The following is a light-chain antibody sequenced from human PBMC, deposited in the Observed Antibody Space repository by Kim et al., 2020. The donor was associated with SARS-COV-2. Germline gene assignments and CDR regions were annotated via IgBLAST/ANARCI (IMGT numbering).Light chain of an antibody. CDR3: QAWDSSTVV. Sequence: SGSPGQTASITCSGDKLGDKYACWYQQKPGKSPVLVIYQDTKRPSGLPERFSGSNSGNTATLTISGTQAMDEADYSCQAWDSSTVVFGGGTQLTVL. CDR2: QDT. V-gene: IGLV3-1*01. CDR1: KLGDKY. J-gene: IGLJ2*01.